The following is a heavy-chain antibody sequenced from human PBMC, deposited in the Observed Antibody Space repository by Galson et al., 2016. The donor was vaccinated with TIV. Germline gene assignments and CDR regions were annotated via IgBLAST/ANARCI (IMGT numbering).Heavy chain of an antibody. Sequence: SVKVSCKASGFIFTSSAVQWVRQARGQRLEWIGWIVVGSGNTNYAQNFQERVTITRDMSTSTVYMELSSLRPEDTAVYYCAAFPFCYDNSGTPFDYWGQGTLVTVSS. CDR3: AAFPFCYDNSGTPFDY. CDR1: GFIFTSSA. J-gene: IGHJ4*02. V-gene: IGHV1-58*01. D-gene: IGHD3-22*01. CDR2: IVVGSGNT.